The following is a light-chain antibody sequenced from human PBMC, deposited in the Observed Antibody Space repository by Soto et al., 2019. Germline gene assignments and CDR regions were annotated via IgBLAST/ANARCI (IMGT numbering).Light chain of an antibody. V-gene: IGKV1-5*03. CDR1: QTISSW. CDR2: KAS. CDR3: QQYSSYWT. J-gene: IGKJ1*01. Sequence: DIQMTQSPSPLSGSVGDRVTITCRASQTISSWLAWYQQKPGKAPKLLIYKASTLKSGVPSRFSGSGSGTEFTLTISSLHPDDFATYYCQQYSSYWTLGQGTKVDIK.